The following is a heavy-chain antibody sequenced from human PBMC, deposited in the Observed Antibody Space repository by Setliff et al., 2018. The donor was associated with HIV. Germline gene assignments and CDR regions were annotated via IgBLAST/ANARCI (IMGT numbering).Heavy chain of an antibody. CDR1: GYIFPDYY. Sequence: ASVKVSCKVSGYIFPDYYMQWVRQAPGKGLEWMGLIDPDRGDTVYAEKFQGRVTITADRSIDIAYMKLSSLRSEDSAMYFCAWGTQRPIDSWGQGTLVTVSS. D-gene: IGHD3-16*01. V-gene: IGHV1-69-2*01. CDR3: AWGTQRPIDS. J-gene: IGHJ4*02. CDR2: IDPDRGDT.